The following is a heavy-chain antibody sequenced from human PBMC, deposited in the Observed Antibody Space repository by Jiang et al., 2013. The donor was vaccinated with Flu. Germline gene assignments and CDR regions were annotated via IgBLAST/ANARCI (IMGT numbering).Heavy chain of an antibody. Sequence: SLTCTVSGGSISSYYWSWIRQPPGKGLEWIGYIYYSGSTNYNPSLKSRVTISVDTSKNQFSLKLSSVTAADTAVYYCARHSIKQLVFTKPRGDDAFDIWGQGTMVTVSS. CDR2: IYYSGST. CDR1: GGSISSYY. J-gene: IGHJ3*02. V-gene: IGHV4-59*08. D-gene: IGHD6-6*01. CDR3: ARHSIKQLVFTKPRGDDAFDI.